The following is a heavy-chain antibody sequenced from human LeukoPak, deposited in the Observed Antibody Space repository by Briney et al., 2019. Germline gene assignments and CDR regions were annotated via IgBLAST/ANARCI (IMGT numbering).Heavy chain of an antibody. Sequence: GASVKVSCKASGYTFTSYGISWVRQAPGQGLEWMGWISAYNGNTNYAQKLQGRVTMTTDTSTSTAYMELRSLRSDDTAVYYCAKEGRGFYLGWGIPYGYSFDYWAQGTLVTASS. CDR3: AKEGRGFYLGWGIPYGYSFDY. CDR2: ISAYNGNT. V-gene: IGHV1-18*01. D-gene: IGHD3-16*01. CDR1: GYTFTSYG. J-gene: IGHJ4*02.